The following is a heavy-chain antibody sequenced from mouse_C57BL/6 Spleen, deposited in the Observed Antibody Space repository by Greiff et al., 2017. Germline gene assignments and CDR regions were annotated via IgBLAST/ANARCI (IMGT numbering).Heavy chain of an antibody. CDR3: ARDEDYLDY. CDR2: IYPRSGNT. Sequence: QVQLQQSGAELARPGASVKLSCKASGYTFTSYGISWVKQRTGQGLEWIGEIYPRSGNTYYNEKFKGKATLTADKSSSPAYMELRSLTSEDSAVYFCARDEDYLDYWGQGTTLTVSS. CDR1: GYTFTSYG. V-gene: IGHV1-81*01. J-gene: IGHJ2*01.